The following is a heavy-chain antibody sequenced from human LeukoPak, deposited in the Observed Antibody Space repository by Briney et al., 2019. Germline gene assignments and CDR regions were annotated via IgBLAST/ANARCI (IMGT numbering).Heavy chain of an antibody. Sequence: GASVKVSCKTSGYIFTGYYMHWVRQAPGQGLERMGWINPKNGDVNYAQKYQGRVTMTRDTSIRTAYMELSRLTSDDTAIYYCARTTSLGSQPSDYWGQGTLVTVSS. J-gene: IGHJ4*02. CDR1: GYIFTGYY. D-gene: IGHD3-10*01. CDR3: ARTTSLGSQPSDY. CDR2: INPKNGDV. V-gene: IGHV1-2*02.